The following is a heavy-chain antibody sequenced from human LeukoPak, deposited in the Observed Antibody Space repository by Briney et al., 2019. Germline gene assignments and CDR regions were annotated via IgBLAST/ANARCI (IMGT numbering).Heavy chain of an antibody. J-gene: IGHJ4*02. CDR3: ARDVGYCDTARCTDYFDS. Sequence: ASVKVSCKASGYTFTSYDINWVRQATGQGLEWMGWMNPNSGNTGYAQKFQGRVTMTRNTSISTAYMELSSLRSEDTAVYYCARDVGYCDTARCTDYFDSWGPGALVTVSS. CDR2: MNPNSGNT. V-gene: IGHV1-8*01. CDR1: GYTFTSYD. D-gene: IGHD3-16*02.